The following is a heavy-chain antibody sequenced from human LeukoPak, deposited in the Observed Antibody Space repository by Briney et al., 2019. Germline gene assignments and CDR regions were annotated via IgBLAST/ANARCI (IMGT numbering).Heavy chain of an antibody. CDR1: GFTFSSYW. D-gene: IGHD6-13*01. Sequence: GGSLRLSCAASGFTFSSYWMHWVRQAPGKGLVWVSRINSDGSSTSYADSVKGRFTISRDNAQNSLYLEMNSLRAEDTAVYYCAKDSLSSSWQGGNYFDYWGQGTLVTVSS. J-gene: IGHJ4*02. CDR2: INSDGSST. V-gene: IGHV3-74*01. CDR3: AKDSLSSSWQGGNYFDY.